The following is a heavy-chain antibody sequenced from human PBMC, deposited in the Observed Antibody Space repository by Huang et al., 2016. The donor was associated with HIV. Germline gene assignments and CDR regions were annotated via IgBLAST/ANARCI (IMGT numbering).Heavy chain of an antibody. CDR3: AKESRWFSDFDH. J-gene: IGHJ4*02. V-gene: IGHV3-30*18. CDR2: ISDDGRSQ. CDR1: GFKVSGFG. D-gene: IGHD2-15*01. Sequence: QVHLVESGGGVVQPGGSLRLSCAASGFKVSGFGMHWVRQAPGKGLEWVAGISDDGRSQFSTDSVKGRFTISRDNSDNTLSLQMKGLRPDDTAVYYCAKESRWFSDFDHWGQGVLVSVSS.